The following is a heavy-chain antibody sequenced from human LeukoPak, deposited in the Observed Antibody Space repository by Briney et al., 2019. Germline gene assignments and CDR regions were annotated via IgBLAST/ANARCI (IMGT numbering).Heavy chain of an antibody. D-gene: IGHD2-2*01. CDR1: GFTFSSYS. CDR3: ARDSPPSVVVPAAAAPDYYYYYGMDV. Sequence: GGSLRLSCAASGFTFSSYSMNWVRQAPGKGLEWVSCISSSSSTIYYADSVKGRFTISRDNAKNSLYLQMNSLRAEDTAVYYCARDSPPSVVVPAAAAPDYYYYYGMDVWGQGTTVTVSS. V-gene: IGHV3-48*01. CDR2: ISSSSSTI. J-gene: IGHJ6*02.